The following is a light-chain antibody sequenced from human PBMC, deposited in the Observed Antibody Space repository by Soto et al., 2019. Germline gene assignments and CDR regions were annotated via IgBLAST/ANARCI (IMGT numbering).Light chain of an antibody. Sequence: QSVLTQPPSVSEAPGQRVTISCTGSSSNIGAGYEAHWYQQVPGTAPKLLIYENNNRPSGVPDRFSGSKSGTSASLAITGLQAEDEAEYYSQSYDSSLSGYVLGTGTKVTVL. V-gene: IGLV1-40*01. CDR1: SSNIGAGYE. CDR3: QSYDSSLSGYV. J-gene: IGLJ1*01. CDR2: ENN.